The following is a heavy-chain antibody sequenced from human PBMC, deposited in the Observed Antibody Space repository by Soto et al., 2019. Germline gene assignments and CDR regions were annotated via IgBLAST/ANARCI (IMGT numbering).Heavy chain of an antibody. CDR1: GFTFSSYG. D-gene: IGHD3-22*01. Sequence: PGGSLRLSCAASGFTFSSYGMHWVRQAPGKGLEWVAVISYDGSNKYYADSVKGRFTISRDNSKNTLYLQMNSLRAEDTAVYYWAKDTYYYDSSGYPEPYYFDYWGQGTLVTVSS. J-gene: IGHJ4*02. V-gene: IGHV3-30*18. CDR2: ISYDGSNK. CDR3: AKDTYYYDSSGYPEPYYFDY.